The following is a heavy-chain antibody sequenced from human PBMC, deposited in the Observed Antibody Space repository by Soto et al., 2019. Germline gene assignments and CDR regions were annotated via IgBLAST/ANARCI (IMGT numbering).Heavy chain of an antibody. J-gene: IGHJ5*02. CDR3: ARVVSYDFWSGPNWFDP. CDR1: GFTFSGYW. Sequence: PGGSLRLSCAASGFTFSGYWMSWVRQAPGKGLEWVANIKQDGSEKYYVDSVKGRFTISRDNAKNSLYLQMNSLRAEDTAVYYCARVVSYDFWSGPNWFDPWGQGTLVTVSS. D-gene: IGHD3-3*01. V-gene: IGHV3-7*01. CDR2: IKQDGSEK.